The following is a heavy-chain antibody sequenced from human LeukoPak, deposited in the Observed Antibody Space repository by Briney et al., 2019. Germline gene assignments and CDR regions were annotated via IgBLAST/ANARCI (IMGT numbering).Heavy chain of an antibody. CDR3: ARAKGYVSSGYYSTDAFDI. D-gene: IGHD3-22*01. CDR2: IHYTGST. V-gene: IGHV4-39*07. J-gene: IGHJ3*02. CDR1: GGSISSSSSY. Sequence: PSETLSLTCTVSGGSISSSSSYWGWIRQPPGKGLEWIGSIHYTGSTYCNPSLKSRVTISVDTSKRQFSLKLSSVTAADTAVYYCARAKGYVSSGYYSTDAFDIWGQGTMVTVSS.